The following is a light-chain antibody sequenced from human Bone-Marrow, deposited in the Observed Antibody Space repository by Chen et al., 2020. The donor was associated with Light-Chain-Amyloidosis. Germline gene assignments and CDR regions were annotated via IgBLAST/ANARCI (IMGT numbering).Light chain of an antibody. J-gene: IGLJ3*02. Sequence: QSALTQPASVSGSPGQSITISCTGTSSDIGDYTFFSWYQQHPGKAPKVIIYDVSNRPSWVSTRFSGSQSGNTASLSISGLQTDDEADYYCSSYTSTSTIVLFGGGTRLTVL. CDR3: SSYTSTSTIVL. CDR1: SSDIGDYTF. CDR2: DVS. V-gene: IGLV2-14*03.